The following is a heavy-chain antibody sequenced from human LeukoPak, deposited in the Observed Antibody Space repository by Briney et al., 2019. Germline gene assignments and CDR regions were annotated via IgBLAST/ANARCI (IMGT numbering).Heavy chain of an antibody. CDR1: GFTFMNHW. V-gene: IGHV3-74*03. J-gene: IGHJ4*02. CDR3: ARDQRVTGRLDIDY. Sequence: GGSLRLSCAASGFTFMNHWMHWVRQTPGKGLVWVSRISSDGSSTTYADSVKGRFTISRDNAKNTLYLQMNNLRAEDTAMYYCARDQRVTGRLDIDYWGQGTLVIVSS. D-gene: IGHD6-6*01. CDR2: ISSDGSST.